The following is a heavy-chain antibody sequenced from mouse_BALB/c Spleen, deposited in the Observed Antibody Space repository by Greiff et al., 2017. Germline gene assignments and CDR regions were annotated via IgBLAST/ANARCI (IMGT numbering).Heavy chain of an antibody. D-gene: IGHD2-1*01. Sequence: EVHLVESGGGLVQPGGSRKLSCAASGFTFSSFGMHWVRQAPEKGLEWVAYISSGSSTIYYADTVKGRFTISRDNPKNTLFLQMTSLRSEDTAMYYCARVYYGLDYWGQGTTLTVSS. CDR3: ARVYYGLDY. J-gene: IGHJ2*01. CDR2: ISSGSSTI. CDR1: GFTFSSFG. V-gene: IGHV5-17*02.